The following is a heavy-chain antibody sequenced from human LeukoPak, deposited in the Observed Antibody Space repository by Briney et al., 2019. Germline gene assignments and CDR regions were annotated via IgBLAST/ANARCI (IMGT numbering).Heavy chain of an antibody. J-gene: IGHJ4*02. Sequence: HPGGSLRLSCAASGFTFSTYGMSWVRQAPGQGLEWVSAISGSGGSTYYADSVKGRFTISRDNSKNTLYLQMNSLRAEDTAVYYCASPRYSSSWYSIGYWGQGTLVTVSS. CDR3: ASPRYSSSWYSIGY. CDR2: ISGSGGST. CDR1: GFTFSTYG. D-gene: IGHD6-13*01. V-gene: IGHV3-23*01.